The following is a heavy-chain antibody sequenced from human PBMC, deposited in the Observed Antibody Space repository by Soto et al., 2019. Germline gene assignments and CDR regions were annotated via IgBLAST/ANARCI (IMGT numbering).Heavy chain of an antibody. V-gene: IGHV4-34*01. D-gene: IGHD1-26*01. CDR2: INHSGST. CDR1: GGSFSGYY. CDR3: AGPRVGGTPRTFDY. Sequence: ASETLSLTCAVYGGSFSGYYWSWIRQPPGKGLEWIGEINHSGSTNYNPSLKSRVTISVDTTKNQFSLKLSSVTAADTAVYYCAGPRVGGTPRTFDYWGQGTLVTVSS. J-gene: IGHJ4*02.